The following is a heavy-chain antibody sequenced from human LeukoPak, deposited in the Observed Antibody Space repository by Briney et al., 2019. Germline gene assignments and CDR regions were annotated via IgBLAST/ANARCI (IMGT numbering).Heavy chain of an antibody. CDR1: GGSFSGYY. Sequence: PSETLSLTCAVYGGSFSGYYWSWIRQPPGKGLEWIGEINHSGSTNYNPSLKSRVTISVDTSKNQFSLKLSSVTAADTAVYYCARGLQAAGDAFDIWGKGTTVTVSS. D-gene: IGHD6-13*01. CDR2: INHSGST. CDR3: ARGLQAAGDAFDI. V-gene: IGHV4-34*01. J-gene: IGHJ3*02.